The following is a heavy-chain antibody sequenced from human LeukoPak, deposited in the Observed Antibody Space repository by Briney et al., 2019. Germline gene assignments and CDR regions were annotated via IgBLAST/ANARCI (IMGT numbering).Heavy chain of an antibody. J-gene: IGHJ3*02. Sequence: PSETLSLTCAVYGGSFSGYYWSWIRQPPGKGLEWIGEINHSGSTNYNPSLKSRVTISVDTPKNQFSLKLSSVTAADTAVYYCARYDSTAFDIWGQGTMVTVSS. V-gene: IGHV4-34*01. CDR2: INHSGST. CDR1: GGSFSGYY. CDR3: ARYDSTAFDI. D-gene: IGHD2-21*02.